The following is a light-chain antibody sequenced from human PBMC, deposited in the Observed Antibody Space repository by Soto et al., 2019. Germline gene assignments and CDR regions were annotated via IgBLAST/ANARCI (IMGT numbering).Light chain of an antibody. CDR1: QSVSRSY. V-gene: IGKV3-20*01. CDR2: GAS. CDR3: QQSVSSPYT. J-gene: IGKJ2*01. Sequence: EIVLTQSPGTLSLSPGERATLSCRASQSVSRSYLAWYQQRPGQAPRLLIYGASSRATGIPDRFSGTGSGTDFTLTISRLEPEDFAVYYCQQSVSSPYTFGQGTKLEIK.